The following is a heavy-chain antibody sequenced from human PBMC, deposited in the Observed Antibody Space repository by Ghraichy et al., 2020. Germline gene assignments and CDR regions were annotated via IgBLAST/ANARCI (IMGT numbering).Heavy chain of an antibody. D-gene: IGHD3-10*01. Sequence: LTCAASGFTFDKYTMHWVRQVPGKGLEWVSLIRGDGGTFYADSVRGRFTVSRDNRKNSIYLQVNSLTTEDTAFYYCAKDQGGYKGVDYWGQGTLVTVSS. CDR3: AKDQGGYKGVDY. CDR2: IRGDGGT. J-gene: IGHJ4*02. V-gene: IGHV3-43*01. CDR1: GFTFDKYT.